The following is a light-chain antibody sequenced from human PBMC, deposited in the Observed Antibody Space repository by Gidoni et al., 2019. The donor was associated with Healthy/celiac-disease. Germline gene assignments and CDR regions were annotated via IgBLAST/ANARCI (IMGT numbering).Light chain of an antibody. CDR1: QDISNY. J-gene: IGKJ4*01. CDR3: QQYDNLPLT. Sequence: DIQMTQSPSSLSASVGDRVTITCQASQDISNYLNWYQQKPGKAPKLLIYDASNLETGVPSRFSGSGSGTDFTFTNSSLQPEDIATYYCQQYDNLPLTFGGXTKVEIK. V-gene: IGKV1-33*01. CDR2: DAS.